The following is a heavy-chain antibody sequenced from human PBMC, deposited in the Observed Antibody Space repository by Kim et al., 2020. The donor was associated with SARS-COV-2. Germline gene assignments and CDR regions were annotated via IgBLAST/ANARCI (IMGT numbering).Heavy chain of an antibody. V-gene: IGHV3-30*18. CDR3: AKDRVATIIDY. CDR2: ISYDGSNK. CDR1: GFTFSSYG. Sequence: GGSLRLSCAASGFTFSSYGMHWVRQAPGKGLEWVAVISYDGSNKYYADSVKGRFTISRDNSKNTLYLQMNSLRAEDTAVYYCAKDRVATIIDYWGQGTLVTVSS. D-gene: IGHD5-12*01. J-gene: IGHJ4*02.